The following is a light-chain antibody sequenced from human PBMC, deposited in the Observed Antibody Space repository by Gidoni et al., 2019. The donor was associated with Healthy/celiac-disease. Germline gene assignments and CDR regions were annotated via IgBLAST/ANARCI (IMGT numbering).Light chain of an antibody. CDR2: VAS. J-gene: IGKJ3*01. V-gene: IGKV3-20*01. CDR3: QPYGSSPFT. Sequence: EIVLTQSPGTLSLSPGERATLSCRASQSVSSSYLAWYQQKPGQAPRLLIYVASSRATGIPDRFSGSGSGTDFTLIISRLEPEDFAVDYCQPYGSSPFTFGPGTKVDIK. CDR1: QSVSSSY.